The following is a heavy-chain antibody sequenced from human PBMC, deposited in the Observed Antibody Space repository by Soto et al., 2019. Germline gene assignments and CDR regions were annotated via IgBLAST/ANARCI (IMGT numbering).Heavy chain of an antibody. D-gene: IGHD2-8*01. J-gene: IGHJ4*02. V-gene: IGHV3-11*06. Sequence: GGSLSHSCTAPEFHCTDLYMSLIRQPPGKGLEWLAYIDGSSDYTNSADSVKGRFTISRDNAKNSVFLQMNNLRADDTAVYYCARDLRFSSTNYFDFWGRGTLVTVSS. CDR3: ARDLRFSSTNYFDF. CDR2: IDGSSDYT. CDR1: EFHCTDLY.